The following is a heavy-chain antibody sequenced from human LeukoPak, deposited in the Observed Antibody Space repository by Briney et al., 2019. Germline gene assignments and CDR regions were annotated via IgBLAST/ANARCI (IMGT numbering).Heavy chain of an antibody. J-gene: IGHJ4*02. CDR1: GFTFSNYG. CDR2: IRYDGSNK. D-gene: IGHD6-6*01. CDR3: ARESIAARVIDY. V-gene: IGHV3-30*02. Sequence: PGGSLRLSCAASGFTFSNYGMHWVRQAPGKGLEWVAFIRYDGSNKYYADSVKGRFTISRDNSKNTLYLQMNSLRAEDTAVYYCARESIAARVIDYWGQGTLVTVSS.